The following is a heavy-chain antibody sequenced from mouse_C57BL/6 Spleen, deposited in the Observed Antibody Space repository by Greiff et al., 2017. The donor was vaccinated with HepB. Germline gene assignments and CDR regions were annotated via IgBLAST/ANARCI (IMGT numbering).Heavy chain of an antibody. CDR1: GFTFSSYT. CDR3: ARHPYYYGSSYLYFDY. V-gene: IGHV5-9*01. D-gene: IGHD1-1*01. CDR2: ISGGGGNT. J-gene: IGHJ2*01. Sequence: VQLKESGGGLVKPGGSLKLSCAASGFTFSSYTMSWVRQTPEKRLEWVATISGGGGNTYYPDSVKGRFTISRDNAKNTLYLQMSSLRSEDTALYYCARHPYYYGSSYLYFDYWGQGTTLTVSS.